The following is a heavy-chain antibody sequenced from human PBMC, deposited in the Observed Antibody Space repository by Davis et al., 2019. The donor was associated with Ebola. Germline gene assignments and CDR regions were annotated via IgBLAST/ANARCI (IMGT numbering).Heavy chain of an antibody. CDR3: ARGTAKSIVATITHYYYGMDV. V-gene: IGHV1-3*01. Sequence: ASVKVSCKASGYTFTSYAMHWVRQAPGQRLEWMGWINAGNGNTKYSQKFQGRVTITRDTSASTAYMELSSLRSEDTAVYYYARGTAKSIVATITHYYYGMDVWGQGTTVTVSS. CDR1: GYTFTSYA. CDR2: INAGNGNT. J-gene: IGHJ6*02. D-gene: IGHD5-12*01.